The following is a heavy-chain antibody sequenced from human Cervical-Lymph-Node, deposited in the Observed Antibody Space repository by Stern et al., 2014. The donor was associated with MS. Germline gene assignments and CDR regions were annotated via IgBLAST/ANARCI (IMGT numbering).Heavy chain of an antibody. J-gene: IGHJ4*02. Sequence: EMQLVESGGGLIQPGGSLRLSCAASGFTVSSNYMNWVRQAPGKGLEWVSVIYSGGTTYYADSVKGRFTISRDNSKNTLYLQMNSLRAEDTALYYCAREHSRGFSTNWYFDFWGQGTLVTVSS. V-gene: IGHV3-53*01. D-gene: IGHD6-13*01. CDR1: GFTVSSNY. CDR3: AREHSRGFSTNWYFDF. CDR2: IYSGGTT.